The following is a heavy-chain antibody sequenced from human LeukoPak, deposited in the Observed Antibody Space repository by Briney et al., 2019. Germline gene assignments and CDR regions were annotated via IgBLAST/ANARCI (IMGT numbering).Heavy chain of an antibody. CDR1: GXSISSYY. D-gene: IGHD3-10*01. CDR2: IYYSGST. J-gene: IGHJ4*02. V-gene: IGHV4-59*01. CDR3: ARVEYYGSGSYRVDYFDY. Sequence: PSETLSLTCTVSGXSISSYYWSWIRQPPGKGREWIGYIYYSGSTNYNPSLKSRVTISVDTSKNQFSLKLSSVTAADTAVYYCARVEYYGSGSYRVDYFDYWGQGTLVIVSS.